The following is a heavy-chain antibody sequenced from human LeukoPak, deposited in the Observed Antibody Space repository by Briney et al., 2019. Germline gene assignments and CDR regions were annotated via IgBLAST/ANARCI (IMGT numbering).Heavy chain of an antibody. CDR2: IYTSGTT. CDR3: ARDILATSIAAPYY. J-gene: IGHJ4*02. CDR1: GGSISSYY. D-gene: IGHD6-13*01. V-gene: IGHV4-4*07. Sequence: SETLSLTCTVSGGSISSYYWSWIRQPAGKGLEWIGRIYTSGTTHYNPSLKSRVTMSVDTSKNQFSLRLSSVNAADTAVYYCARDILATSIAAPYYWGQGTLVTVSS.